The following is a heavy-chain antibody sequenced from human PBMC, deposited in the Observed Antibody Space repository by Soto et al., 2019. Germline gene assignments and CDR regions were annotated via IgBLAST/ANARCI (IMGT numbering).Heavy chain of an antibody. D-gene: IGHD1-26*01. Sequence: TGVSLRLSCAASGFTFKSFAMHWVRQAPGKGLEWVAFISDDGSNQYFADSVTGRCTISRDNSENTVSLQIDSLRPGDTAVYYCAKDLYSGSYSSYYFHHWGQGILVTVSS. CDR1: GFTFKSFA. V-gene: IGHV3-30*18. CDR2: ISDDGSNQ. CDR3: AKDLYSGSYSSYYFHH. J-gene: IGHJ4*02.